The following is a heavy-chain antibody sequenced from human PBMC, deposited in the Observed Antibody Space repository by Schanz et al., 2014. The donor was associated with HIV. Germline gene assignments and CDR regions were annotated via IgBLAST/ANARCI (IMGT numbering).Heavy chain of an antibody. J-gene: IGHJ5*02. CDR3: ARDALPSSVRGMISNWFDP. V-gene: IGHV3-30*03. Sequence: QVHLVESGGGVVQPGRSLRLSCAASGLTFNSFGIHWVRQAPGKGLEWVAVISYDAVNKFYADSVQGRFTISRDDSKNTVSLQMDDLRGEDTALYYCARDALPSSVRGMISNWFDPWGQGTLVTVSS. CDR2: ISYDAVNK. D-gene: IGHD3-10*01. CDR1: GLTFNSFG.